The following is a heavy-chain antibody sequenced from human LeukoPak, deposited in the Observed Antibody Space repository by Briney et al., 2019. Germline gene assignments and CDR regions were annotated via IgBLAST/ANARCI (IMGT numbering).Heavy chain of an antibody. Sequence: GGSLRLSRAVPGFTFSNYGMNWVRQAPGKGLEWVSAISGSGDNTYYADSVKGRFTISRDNSKNTLYLQMNSLRAGDTAVYFCAKDLSPGHYWGQGILVTVSS. J-gene: IGHJ4*02. D-gene: IGHD2/OR15-2a*01. CDR2: ISGSGDNT. CDR3: AKDLSPGHY. V-gene: IGHV3-23*01. CDR1: GFTFSNYG.